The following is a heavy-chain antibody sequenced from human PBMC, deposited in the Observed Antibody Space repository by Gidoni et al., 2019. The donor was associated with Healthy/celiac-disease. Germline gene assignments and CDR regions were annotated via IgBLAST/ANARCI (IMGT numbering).Heavy chain of an antibody. D-gene: IGHD3-3*01. CDR3: ARGPYDFWSGYYPSYYFDN. V-gene: IGHV3-48*01. CDR1: GFTFSSYS. J-gene: IGHJ4*02. Sequence: EVQLVESGGGLVQPGGSLRLSCSAAGFTFSSYSINWDRQAPGKVLECVSYISSSSCTIYYADSVKGRFTISRDNAKNSLYLQMNSLRAEDTAVYYCARGPYDFWSGYYPSYYFDNWGQGTLVTVSA. CDR2: ISSSSCTI.